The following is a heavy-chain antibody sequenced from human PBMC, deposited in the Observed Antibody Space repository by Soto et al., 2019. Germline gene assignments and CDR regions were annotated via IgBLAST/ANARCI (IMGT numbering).Heavy chain of an antibody. CDR3: ARVLYYGSGSYSPYGMDV. J-gene: IGHJ6*02. Sequence: QVQLVQSGAEVKKPGSSVKVSCKTFGVSFNNNGIGWVRQAPGHGLEWIGGVSPPFRTSNYARKFQGRISITADASTGTVNMELSSLTSEDTAQYYCARVLYYGSGSYSPYGMDVWGQGTTVTVSS. V-gene: IGHV1-69*01. D-gene: IGHD3-10*01. CDR2: VSPPFRTS. CDR1: GVSFNNNG.